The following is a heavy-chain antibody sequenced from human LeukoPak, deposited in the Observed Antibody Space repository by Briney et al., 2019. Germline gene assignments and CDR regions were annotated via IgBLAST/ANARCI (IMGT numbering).Heavy chain of an antibody. CDR3: ARGPFGRGVIGGAIDY. CDR2: IDYSGST. Sequence: SETLSLTCTVSGGSISSYYWSWIRQPPGKGLEWIGYIDYSGSTNYNPSLKSRVTISVDTSKNQFSLKLSSVTAADTAVYYCARGPFGRGVIGGAIDYWGQGTLVTVSS. D-gene: IGHD3-10*01. V-gene: IGHV4-59*01. CDR1: GGSISSYY. J-gene: IGHJ4*02.